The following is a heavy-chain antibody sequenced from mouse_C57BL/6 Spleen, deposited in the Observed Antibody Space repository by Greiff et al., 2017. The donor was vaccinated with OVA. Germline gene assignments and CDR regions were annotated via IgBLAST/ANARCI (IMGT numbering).Heavy chain of an antibody. Sequence: EVMLVESGEGLVKPGGSLKLSCAASGFTFSSYAMSWVRQTPEKRLEWVAYISSGGDYIYYADTVKGRFTISRDNARNTLYLQMSSLKSEDTAMYYCTRDRDTTGFYAMDYWGQGTSVTVSS. D-gene: IGHD1-1*01. CDR1: GFTFSSYA. V-gene: IGHV5-9-1*02. J-gene: IGHJ4*01. CDR3: TRDRDTTGFYAMDY. CDR2: ISSGGDYI.